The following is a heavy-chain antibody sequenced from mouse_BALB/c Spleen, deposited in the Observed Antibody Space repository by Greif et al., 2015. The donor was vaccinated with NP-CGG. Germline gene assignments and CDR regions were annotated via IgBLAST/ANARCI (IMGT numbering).Heavy chain of an antibody. CDR3: TRGDFYFWFAY. J-gene: IGHJ3*01. D-gene: IGHD1-1*01. CDR1: GYTFTSYF. V-gene: IGHV1-53*01. CDR2: INPTNGGT. Sequence: QVQLQQSGAELVKPGASVKLSCKASGYTFTSYFMYWVKQRPGQGLEWIGEINPTNGGTNFNEKFKSKATLTVDKSSSTTYMQISRLTSEDSAVYYCTRGDFYFWFAYWGQGTLVTVSA.